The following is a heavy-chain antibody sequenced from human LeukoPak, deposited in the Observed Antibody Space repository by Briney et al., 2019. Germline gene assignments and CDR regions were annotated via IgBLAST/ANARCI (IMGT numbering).Heavy chain of an antibody. CDR3: ARDSLMGDPFDY. CDR1: GFALSSHW. J-gene: IGHJ4*02. CDR2: VNRDGSET. D-gene: IGHD2-8*01. Sequence: PGGSLRLSCAASGFALSSHWMTWVRQVPGRGPEWVANVNRDGSETYYLDSVKGRFTISKDNAKNSLYLQMNSLRDEDTAVYYCARDSLMGDPFDYWGQGTLVTVSS. V-gene: IGHV3-7*01.